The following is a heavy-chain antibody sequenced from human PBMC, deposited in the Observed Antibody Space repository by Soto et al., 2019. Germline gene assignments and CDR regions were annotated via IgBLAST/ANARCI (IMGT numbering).Heavy chain of an antibody. CDR1: GDSISTSGYY. D-gene: IGHD2-8*01. CDR3: ARQLGHCINGICPENWFDP. V-gene: IGHV4-31*03. J-gene: IGHJ5*02. Sequence: QVQLQESGPGLVKPSQTLTLTCTVCGDSISTSGYYWSWIRQLPGKGMEWIGYIYYRGSTYYNPSLKSRVSMSEDTSKNHFSLKLRSVTAADTAVYYCARQLGHCINGICPENWFDPWGQGTLVTVSS. CDR2: IYYRGST.